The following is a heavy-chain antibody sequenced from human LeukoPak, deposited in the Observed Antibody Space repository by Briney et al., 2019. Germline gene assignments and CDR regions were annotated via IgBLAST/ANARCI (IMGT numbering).Heavy chain of an antibody. CDR1: GFTSSDYY. J-gene: IGHJ4*02. CDR3: AIAPVVVVAATDY. CDR2: ISSSGSTI. D-gene: IGHD2-15*01. V-gene: IGHV3-11*04. Sequence: GGSLRLSCAASGFTSSDYYMSWIRQAPGKGLEWVSYISSSGSTIYYADSVKGRFTISRDNAKNSLYLQMNSLRAEDTAVYYCAIAPVVVVAATDYWGQGTLVTVSS.